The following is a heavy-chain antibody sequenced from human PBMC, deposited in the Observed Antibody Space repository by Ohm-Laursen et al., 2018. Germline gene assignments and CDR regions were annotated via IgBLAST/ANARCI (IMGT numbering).Heavy chain of an antibody. D-gene: IGHD5-24*01. CDR3: AKGSERWLQLEVQH. Sequence: SLRLSCSASGLTFSSYGMHWVRQAPGKGLEWVAVISYDGSNKYYADSVKGRFTISRDNSKNTLYLQMNSLRAEDTAVYYCAKGSERWLQLEVQHWGQGTLVTVSS. V-gene: IGHV3-30*18. J-gene: IGHJ1*01. CDR2: ISYDGSNK. CDR1: GLTFSSYG.